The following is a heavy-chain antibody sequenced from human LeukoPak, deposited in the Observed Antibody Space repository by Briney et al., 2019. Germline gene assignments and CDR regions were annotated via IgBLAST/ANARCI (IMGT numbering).Heavy chain of an antibody. CDR3: VRDLYDGNYALPY. Sequence: SGTLSLTCAVSGDSVGSSASGNSRWNWVRQPPGKTLEWIGEIYRSGGTHSNPSLRRRVTMSLERSKNQLTLNVRSVTAADTAVYYCVRDLYDGNYALPYWGQGTLVTVSS. CDR1: GDSVGSSASGNS. V-gene: IGHV4-4*02. D-gene: IGHD5/OR15-5a*01. J-gene: IGHJ4*02. CDR2: IYRSGGT.